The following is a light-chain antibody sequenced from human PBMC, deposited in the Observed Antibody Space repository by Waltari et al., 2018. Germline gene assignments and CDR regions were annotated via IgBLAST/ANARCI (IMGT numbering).Light chain of an antibody. Sequence: QSALTQPPSASGSPGPSVTISCTGTSSDVGGYNYVSWYQQHPGKAPKLMIYDVSKRPSGVPDRFSGSKSGNTASLTVSGLQAEDEADYYCSSYAGSNNVVFGGGTKLTVL. CDR3: SSYAGSNNVV. CDR1: SSDVGGYNY. V-gene: IGLV2-8*01. CDR2: DVS. J-gene: IGLJ2*01.